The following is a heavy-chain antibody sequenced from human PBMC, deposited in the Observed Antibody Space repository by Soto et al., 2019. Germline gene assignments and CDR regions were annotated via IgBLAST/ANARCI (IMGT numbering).Heavy chain of an antibody. CDR1: GFTFSRYG. D-gene: IGHD4-17*01. CDR2: IVNDGSDR. CDR3: ARDDDYEANGLDY. Sequence: GGSLRLSCVGSGFTFSRYGMHWLRQAPGEGLEWMAVIVNDGSDRDYAASVAGRFTISRDNSKNTLYLQMDNLGVDDTAMYYCARDDDYEANGLDYRGQGALVTVYS. J-gene: IGHJ4*02. V-gene: IGHV3-33*01.